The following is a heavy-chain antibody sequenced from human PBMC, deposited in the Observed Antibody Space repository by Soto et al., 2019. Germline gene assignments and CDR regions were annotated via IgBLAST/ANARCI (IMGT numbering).Heavy chain of an antibody. V-gene: IGHV4-59*01. D-gene: IGHD3-10*01. CDR1: GGSISSYY. J-gene: IGHJ4*02. CDR3: ARMGSGSYYTGIIDY. Sequence: QVQLQESGPGLVKPSETLSLTCTVSGGSISSYYWSWIRQPPGKGLEWIGYIYYSGSTNYNPALKSRVTISVDTSKNQFSRKLSSVTAADTAVYYCARMGSGSYYTGIIDYWGQGTLVTVSS. CDR2: IYYSGST.